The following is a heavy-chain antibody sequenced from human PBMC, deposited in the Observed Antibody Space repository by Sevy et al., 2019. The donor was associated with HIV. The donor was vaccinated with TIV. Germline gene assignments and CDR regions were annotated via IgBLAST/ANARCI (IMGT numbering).Heavy chain of an antibody. Sequence: ASVKVSCKASGGTFSSYAISWVRQAPGQGLEWMGGIIPIFGTANYAQKFQGRVTITADESTNTAYMELSSLRSEDTAVYYCARLTIFGVVIQGGYYYGMDVWGPGTTVTVSS. CDR3: ARLTIFGVVIQGGYYYGMDV. V-gene: IGHV1-69*13. CDR1: GGTFSSYA. J-gene: IGHJ6*02. CDR2: IIPIFGTA. D-gene: IGHD3-3*01.